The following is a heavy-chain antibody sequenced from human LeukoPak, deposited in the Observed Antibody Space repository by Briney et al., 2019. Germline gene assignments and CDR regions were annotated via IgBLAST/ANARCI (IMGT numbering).Heavy chain of an antibody. CDR1: GFTFSDFY. J-gene: IGHJ4*02. V-gene: IGHV3-7*03. CDR2: INKDGSEE. Sequence: GGSLRLSCAASGFTFSDFYISWVRQAPGKGLDWVANINKDGSEEKYVDSVKGRFTISRDNAKNSLYLQMSSLRADDTAVYYCARWPHCQDFWGRGTRVTVSS. CDR3: ARWPHCQDF.